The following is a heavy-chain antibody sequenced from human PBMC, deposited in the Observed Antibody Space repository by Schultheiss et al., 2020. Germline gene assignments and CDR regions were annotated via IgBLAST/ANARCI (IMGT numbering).Heavy chain of an antibody. Sequence: GGSLRLSCTASGFTFSSYVMTWVRQTPGKGLEWVSAISDSGGDTFYADSVKGRFTISRDNSKNTLYLQMNDLRAEDTAVYYCASNDFWSGHRDYWGQGTLVTVSS. CDR3: ASNDFWSGHRDY. CDR1: GFTFSSYV. CDR2: ISDSGGDT. V-gene: IGHV3-23*01. D-gene: IGHD3-3*01. J-gene: IGHJ4*02.